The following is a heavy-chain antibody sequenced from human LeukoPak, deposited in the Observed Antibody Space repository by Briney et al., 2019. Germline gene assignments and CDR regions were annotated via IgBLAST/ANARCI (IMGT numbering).Heavy chain of an antibody. J-gene: IGHJ5*02. D-gene: IGHD3-3*01. CDR3: AGEEDFGETNWFDP. CDR2: IDYSGTT. V-gene: IGHV4-59*12. CDR1: GGSISSYY. Sequence: PSETLSLTCTVSGGSISSYYWSWIRQPQGKGLEWIGYIDYSGTTNYNPSLKSRVTISVDTSKNQFSLKLSSVTAADTAVYYCAGEEDFGETNWFDPWGQGTLVTVSS.